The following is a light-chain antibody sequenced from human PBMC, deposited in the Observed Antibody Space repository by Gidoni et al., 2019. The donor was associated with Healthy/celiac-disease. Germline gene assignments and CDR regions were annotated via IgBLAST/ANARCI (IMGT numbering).Light chain of an antibody. V-gene: IGKV4-1*01. CDR2: WAS. CDR3: QQYYSTPGT. CDR1: QSVLYSSNNKNY. J-gene: IGKJ1*01. Sequence: DIVMTQSPDSLAVSLGERATINCKSSQSVLYSSNNKNYLAWYQQKPGPPPKLLIYWASTRESGVPDRFSGSGSGTDFTLTISSLQAEDVAVYYCQQYYSTPGTFGQGTKVEIK.